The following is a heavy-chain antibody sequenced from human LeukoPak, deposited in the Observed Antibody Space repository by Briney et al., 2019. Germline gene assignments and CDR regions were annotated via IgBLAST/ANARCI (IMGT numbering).Heavy chain of an antibody. CDR1: GGSFSGYY. D-gene: IGHD6-19*01. Sequence: PSETLSLTCAVYGGSFSGYYWSWIRQPPGKGLEWIGEINHSGSTNYNPSLKSRVTISVDTSKNQFSLKLSSVTAADTAVYYCVRVSSGWYVYYYGMDVWGQGTTVTVSS. CDR3: VRVSSGWYVYYYGMDV. CDR2: INHSGST. V-gene: IGHV4-34*01. J-gene: IGHJ6*02.